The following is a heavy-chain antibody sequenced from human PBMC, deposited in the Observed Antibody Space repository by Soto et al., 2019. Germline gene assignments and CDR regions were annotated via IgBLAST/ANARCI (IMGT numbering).Heavy chain of an antibody. CDR3: ARGLGYCSGGSCYSSYFDY. J-gene: IGHJ4*02. Sequence: QVQLQQWGAGLLKPSETLSLTCAVYGGSFSGYYWSWIRQPPGKGLEWIGEINHSGSTNYNPSLKSRVAISVDTSKNQFSLRLSSVTAADTAVYYCARGLGYCSGGSCYSSYFDYWGQGALVTVSS. D-gene: IGHD2-15*01. CDR2: INHSGST. CDR1: GGSFSGYY. V-gene: IGHV4-34*01.